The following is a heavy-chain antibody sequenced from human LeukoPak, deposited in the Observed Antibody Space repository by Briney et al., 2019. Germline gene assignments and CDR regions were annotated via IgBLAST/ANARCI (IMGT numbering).Heavy chain of an antibody. D-gene: IGHD3-22*01. CDR1: GDSMSIYY. Sequence: SETLSLTCTVSGDSMSIYYWSWIRQPPGKGLECIGNMYYSGSPDYNPSLKSRVTISIDTSKNQFSLRLTSVTAADTAVYYCARWRPYFYDSSGYVDYWGQGTLVTVSS. CDR3: ARWRPYFYDSSGYVDY. V-gene: IGHV4-59*01. J-gene: IGHJ4*02. CDR2: MYYSGSP.